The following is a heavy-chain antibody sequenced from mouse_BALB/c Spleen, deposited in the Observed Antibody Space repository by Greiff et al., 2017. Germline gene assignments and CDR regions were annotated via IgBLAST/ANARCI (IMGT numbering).Heavy chain of an antibody. CDR2: IWAGGST. Sequence: QRVESGPGLVAPSQSLSITCTVSGFSLTSYGVHWVRQPPGKGLEWLGVIWAGGSTNYNSALMSRLSISKDNSKSQVFLKMNSLQTDDTAMYYCARVDDYAMDYWGQGTSVTVSS. CDR3: ARVDDYAMDY. V-gene: IGHV2-9*02. J-gene: IGHJ4*01. CDR1: GFSLTSYG.